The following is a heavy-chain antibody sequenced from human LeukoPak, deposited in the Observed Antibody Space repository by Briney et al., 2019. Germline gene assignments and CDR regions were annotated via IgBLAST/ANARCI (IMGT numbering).Heavy chain of an antibody. J-gene: IGHJ4*02. D-gene: IGHD4-23*01. Sequence: GGSLRLSCAASGFTFSNYGMSWVRQAPGKGLEWVSGILGSGSATYYADSVKGRFSISRDNSKNTLYLQMNSLRAEDTAVYYCAKVLGSNTGYWGQGTLVTVSS. CDR2: ILGSGSAT. CDR3: AKVLGSNTGY. CDR1: GFTFSNYG. V-gene: IGHV3-23*01.